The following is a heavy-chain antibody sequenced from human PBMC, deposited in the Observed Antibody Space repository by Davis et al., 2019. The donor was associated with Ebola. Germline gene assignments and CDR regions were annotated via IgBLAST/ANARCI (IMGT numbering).Heavy chain of an antibody. D-gene: IGHD7-27*01. CDR2: ISDSSTTI. Sequence: GGSLRLSCAASGFSFTDFGMNWVRQAPGKGLEWVSYISDSSTTIYYADSVKGRFTISRDNAKNSLYLQMNSLRDEDTAVYYCATDRNWDFDYWGQGTLVTVSS. V-gene: IGHV3-48*02. J-gene: IGHJ4*02. CDR3: ATDRNWDFDY. CDR1: GFSFTDFG.